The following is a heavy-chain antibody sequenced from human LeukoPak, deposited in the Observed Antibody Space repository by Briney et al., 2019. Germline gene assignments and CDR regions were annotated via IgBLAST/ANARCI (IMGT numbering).Heavy chain of an antibody. J-gene: IGHJ3*02. Sequence: ASVKVSCKASGGTFSSYAISWVRQAPEQGLEWMGRIIPIFGIANYAQKFQGRVTITADKSTSTAYMELSSLRSEDTAVYYCARGGLTGTTREGDAFDIWGQGTMVTVSS. CDR1: GGTFSSYA. CDR2: IIPIFGIA. D-gene: IGHD1-7*01. V-gene: IGHV1-69*04. CDR3: ARGGLTGTTREGDAFDI.